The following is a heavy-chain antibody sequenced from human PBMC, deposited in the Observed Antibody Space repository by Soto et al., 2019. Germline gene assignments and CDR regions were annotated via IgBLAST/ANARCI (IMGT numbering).Heavy chain of an antibody. D-gene: IGHD3-10*01. J-gene: IGHJ6*02. CDR2: IYYSGST. CDR3: ARHDSPFGEPEDNYYGMDV. CDR1: GLSIRSSSYY. V-gene: IGHV4-39*01. Sequence: SDTLSLSCTFSGLSIRSSSYYWGGIRQPLGKGLEWIGSIYYSGSTYYNPSLKSRVTISVDTSKNQFSLKLSSVTAADTAVYYCARHDSPFGEPEDNYYGMDVWGQGTTVT.